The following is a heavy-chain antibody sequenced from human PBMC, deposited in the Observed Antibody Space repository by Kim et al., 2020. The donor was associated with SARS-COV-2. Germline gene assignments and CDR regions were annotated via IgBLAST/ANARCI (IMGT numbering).Heavy chain of an antibody. J-gene: IGHJ4*02. D-gene: IGHD5-18*01. Sequence: SVKVSCKASGGTFSSYAISWVRQAPGQGLEWMGGIIPIFGTANYAQKFQGRVTITADESTSTAYMELSSLRSEDTAVYYCAREGVDTAMVLPFGYWGQGTLVTVSS. CDR2: IIPIFGTA. CDR3: AREGVDTAMVLPFGY. V-gene: IGHV1-69*13. CDR1: GGTFSSYA.